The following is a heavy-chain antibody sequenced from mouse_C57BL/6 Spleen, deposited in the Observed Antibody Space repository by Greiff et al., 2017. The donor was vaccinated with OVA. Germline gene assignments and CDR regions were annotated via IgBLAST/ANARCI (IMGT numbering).Heavy chain of an antibody. V-gene: IGHV1-72*01. CDR1: GYTFTSYW. Sequence: QVQLQQPGAELVKPGASVKLSCKASGYTFTSYWMHWVKQRPGRGLEWIGRIDPNSGGTKYNEKFKSKATLTVEKTSSTAYMQLSSLTSEDSAVYYCARGHYYGSRGGYFDVWGTGTTVTVSS. CDR2: IDPNSGGT. D-gene: IGHD1-1*01. CDR3: ARGHYYGSRGGYFDV. J-gene: IGHJ1*03.